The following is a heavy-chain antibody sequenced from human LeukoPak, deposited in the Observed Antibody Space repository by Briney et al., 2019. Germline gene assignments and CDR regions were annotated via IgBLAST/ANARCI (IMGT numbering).Heavy chain of an antibody. J-gene: IGHJ5*02. D-gene: IGHD2-21*02. CDR2: INHSGST. V-gene: IGHV4-34*01. Sequence: SETLSLTCAVYGGSFSGYYWSWIRQPPGKGLEWIGEINHSGSTNYNPSLTSPVTISVDTSNNQFSLKLSSVTAADTAVYYCASPRLLSIPRAGFDPWGQGTLVTVSS. CDR3: ASPRLLSIPRAGFDP. CDR1: GGSFSGYY.